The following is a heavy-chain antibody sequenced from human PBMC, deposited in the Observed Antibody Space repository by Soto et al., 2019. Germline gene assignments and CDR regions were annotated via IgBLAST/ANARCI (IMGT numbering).Heavy chain of an antibody. D-gene: IGHD3-10*01. CDR1: DASLVGNG. J-gene: IGHJ6*02. Sequence: NVSLAWAVQDASLVGNGRSWTVQLPGKGWGGIGEINHSGSTNYNPSLKSRVTISVDTSKNQFSLKLSSVTAADTAVYYCARGEKGSGSYYKNSYYYGMDVWGQGTTVT. CDR2: INHSGST. CDR3: ARGEKGSGSYYKNSYYYGMDV. V-gene: IGHV4-34*01.